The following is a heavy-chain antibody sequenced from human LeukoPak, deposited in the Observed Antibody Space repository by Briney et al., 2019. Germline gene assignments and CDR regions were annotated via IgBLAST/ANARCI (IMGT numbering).Heavy chain of an antibody. J-gene: IGHJ4*02. CDR1: GGSISTYY. CDR3: AKENWPTVTSPGRTSFDY. V-gene: IGHV4-59*01. CDR2: IYYSGST. D-gene: IGHD4-17*01. Sequence: SETLSLTCTVSGGSISTYYWSWIRQPPGKGLEWIGHIYYSGSTNYNPSLKSRVTISVDTSKNQFSLKLSSLTAADTAVYYCAKENWPTVTSPGRTSFDYWGQGTLVTVSP.